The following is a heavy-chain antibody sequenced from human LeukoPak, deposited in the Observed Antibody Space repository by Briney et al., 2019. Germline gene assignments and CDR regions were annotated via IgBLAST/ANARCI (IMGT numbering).Heavy chain of an antibody. J-gene: IGHJ3*02. CDR2: IYYSGNT. V-gene: IGHV4-59*12. Sequence: SETLSLTGTVSGGSISSYYWSWIRQPPGKGLEWIGYIYYSGNTNYNPSLKSRVTMSVDTSKHQFSLNLNSVTAADTAVYYCARSYCSSTSCYRDGFDIWGQGTMVTVSS. CDR1: GGSISSYY. CDR3: ARSYCSSTSCYRDGFDI. D-gene: IGHD2-2*01.